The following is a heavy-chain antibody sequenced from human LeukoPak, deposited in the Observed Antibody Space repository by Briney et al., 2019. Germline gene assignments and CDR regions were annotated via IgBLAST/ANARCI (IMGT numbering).Heavy chain of an antibody. Sequence: GGSLRLSCAASGFMFSSFSMSWVRHVPGKGLEWVSTISAGGGTYHADSVKGRFTISRDNSKNTLFLRMDSLRVEDTAIYYCAKRPAAVRGVIPYVDYWGQGTLVTVSS. CDR1: GFMFSSFS. V-gene: IGHV3-23*01. D-gene: IGHD3-10*02. CDR3: AKRPAAVRGVIPYVDY. J-gene: IGHJ4*02. CDR2: ISAGGGT.